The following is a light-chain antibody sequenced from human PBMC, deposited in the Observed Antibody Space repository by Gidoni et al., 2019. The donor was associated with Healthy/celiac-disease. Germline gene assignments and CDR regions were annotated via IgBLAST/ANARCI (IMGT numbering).Light chain of an antibody. J-gene: IGKJ1*01. CDR3: QQLNNYPRT. CDR1: QGISSY. V-gene: IGKV1-9*01. CDR2: AAS. Sequence: IQLTQSPSSLSASLGDRVTITCRASQGISSYLAWYQQKPGKAPKLLIYAASTLQSGVQSRFSGSGSGTDFTLTISSLQPEDFATYYCQQLNNYPRTFGQGTKVEIK.